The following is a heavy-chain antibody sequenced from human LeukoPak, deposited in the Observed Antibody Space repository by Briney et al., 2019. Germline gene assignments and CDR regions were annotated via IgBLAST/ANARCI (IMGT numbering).Heavy chain of an antibody. CDR1: GFTFSSYG. Sequence: GGSLRLSCAASGFTFSSYGMHWVRQAPGKGLEWVAVIWYDGSNKYYADSVKGRFTISRDNSKNTLYLQMNSLRAEDTAVYYCARDRSVSGPIDYGGQGTLVTVSS. J-gene: IGHJ4*02. CDR2: IWYDGSNK. CDR3: ARDRSVSGPIDY. V-gene: IGHV3-33*01. D-gene: IGHD5/OR15-5a*01.